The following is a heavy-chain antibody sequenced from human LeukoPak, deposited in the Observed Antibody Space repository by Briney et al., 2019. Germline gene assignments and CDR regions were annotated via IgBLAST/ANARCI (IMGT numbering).Heavy chain of an antibody. J-gene: IGHJ5*02. D-gene: IGHD3-10*01. CDR1: GFTFSSYG. CDR2: ISYDGSNK. Sequence: GGSLRLSCAASGFTFSSYGMHWVRQAPGKGLEWEAVISYDGSNKYYADSVKCRFTISRDNSKNTLYLQMNSLRAEDTAVYYCAREDGSGSYYNPGFDPSGQGTLVTVSS. CDR3: AREDGSGSYYNPGFDP. V-gene: IGHV3-30*03.